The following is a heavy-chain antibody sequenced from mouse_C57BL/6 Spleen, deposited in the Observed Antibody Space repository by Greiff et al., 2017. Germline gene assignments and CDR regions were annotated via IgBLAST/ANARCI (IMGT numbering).Heavy chain of an antibody. CDR1: GYTFTSYW. J-gene: IGHJ3*01. D-gene: IGHD1-1*01. CDR3: ARPIYYYGSSFAY. Sequence: QVQLQQPGAELVRPGTSVKLSCKASGYTFTSYWMHWVKQRPGQGLEWFGVIDPSDSYTNYNQKFRGKATLTVDTSSSTAYMQLSNLTSEDSAVYYGARPIYYYGSSFAYGGKGTLVIVSA. CDR2: IDPSDSYT. V-gene: IGHV1-59*01.